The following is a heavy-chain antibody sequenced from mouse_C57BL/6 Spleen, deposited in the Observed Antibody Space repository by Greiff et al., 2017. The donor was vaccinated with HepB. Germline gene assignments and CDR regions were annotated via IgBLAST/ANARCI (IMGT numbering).Heavy chain of an antibody. CDR1: GYTFTSYG. V-gene: IGHV1-81*01. J-gene: IGHJ2*01. D-gene: IGHD1-1*01. CDR3: AKYYGAYFDY. Sequence: VKLVESGAELARPGASVKLSCKASGYTFTSYGISWVKQRTGQGLEWIGEIYPRSGNTYYNEKFKGKATLTADKSSSTAYMELRSLTSEDSAVYFCAKYYGAYFDYWGQGTTLTVSS. CDR2: IYPRSGNT.